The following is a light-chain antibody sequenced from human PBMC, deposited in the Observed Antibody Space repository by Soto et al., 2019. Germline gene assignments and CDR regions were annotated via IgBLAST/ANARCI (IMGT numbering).Light chain of an antibody. CDR1: SSDVGGYTY. Sequence: VLTQPPSASGSPGQSVTISCTGTSSDVGGYTYVSWYQQHPGKAPKLMIYEVSKRPSGVPDRFSGSKSGNTASLTVSGLQAEDEADYYCSSYAGSNNVFGTGTKVTVL. V-gene: IGLV2-8*01. J-gene: IGLJ1*01. CDR2: EVS. CDR3: SSYAGSNNV.